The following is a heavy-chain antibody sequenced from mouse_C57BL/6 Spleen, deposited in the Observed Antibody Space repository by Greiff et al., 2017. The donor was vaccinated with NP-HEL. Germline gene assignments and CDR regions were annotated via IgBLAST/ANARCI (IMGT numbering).Heavy chain of an antibody. D-gene: IGHD1-1*01. Sequence: QVQLQQSGAELVWPGASVTLSCKASGYTFTDYEMHWVKQTPVHGLEWIGAIDPETGGTAYNQKFKGKAILTADKSSSTAYMELRSLTSEDSAVYYCTPTVVAGDYWGQGTTLTVSS. CDR3: TPTVVAGDY. J-gene: IGHJ2*01. CDR1: GYTFTDYE. V-gene: IGHV1-15*01. CDR2: IDPETGGT.